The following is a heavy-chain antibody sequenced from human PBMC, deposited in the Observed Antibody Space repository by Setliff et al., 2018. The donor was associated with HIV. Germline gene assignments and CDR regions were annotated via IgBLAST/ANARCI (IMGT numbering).Heavy chain of an antibody. Sequence: GESLKISCAASGFTFSSYGMHWVRQAPGKGLEYVSAISNNGGITYYGDSVKGRFTISRDNSKNTLNLQMGSLRPEDMAVYYCARAEQRYYGSGKGYYFDYWGPGTLVTVSS. V-gene: IGHV3-64*02. J-gene: IGHJ4*02. D-gene: IGHD3-10*01. CDR1: GFTFSSYG. CDR2: ISNNGGIT. CDR3: ARAEQRYYGSGKGYYFDY.